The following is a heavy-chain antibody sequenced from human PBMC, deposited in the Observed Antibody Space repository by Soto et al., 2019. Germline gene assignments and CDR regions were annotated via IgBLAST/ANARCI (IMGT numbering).Heavy chain of an antibody. CDR3: ARDRAVSARGSFDY. J-gene: IGHJ4*02. D-gene: IGHD6-19*01. CDR1: GGSVSSTNW. V-gene: IGHV4-4*02. Sequence: QVQLQESGPGLVEPSGTLSLTCAVSGGSVSSTNWWSWVRQPPGKGLEWIGEIYHSGSTYYKPSLKSRVTISVDKSKNQFSLRLSSVTAADTAFYFCARDRAVSARGSFDYWGQGTLVTVSS. CDR2: IYHSGST.